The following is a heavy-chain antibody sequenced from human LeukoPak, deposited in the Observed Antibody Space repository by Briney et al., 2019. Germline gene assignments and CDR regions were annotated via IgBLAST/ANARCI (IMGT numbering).Heavy chain of an antibody. CDR1: GFTFSSYW. D-gene: IGHD3-16*01. CDR2: IKQDGSVK. Sequence: PGGSLRLSCAASGFTFSSYWMNWVRQAPGKGLEWVAIIKQDGSVKHYVDSVRGRLTISRDNVKNLLYLQMNSLRAEDTAVYYCASAMGVFDYWGQGTLVTVSS. CDR3: ASAMGVFDY. J-gene: IGHJ4*02. V-gene: IGHV3-7*01.